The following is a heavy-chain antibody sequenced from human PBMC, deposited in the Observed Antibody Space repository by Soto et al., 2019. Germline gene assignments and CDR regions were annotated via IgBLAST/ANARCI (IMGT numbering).Heavy chain of an antibody. CDR1: GYSFTDYH. J-gene: IGHJ6*02. Sequence: VSVKVSCKASGYSFTDYHIHWVRQAPGQGLEWLGRINPKSGGTSTAQKFQGWVTMTTDTSISTASMELTRLTSDDTAIYYCARGDSTDCSNGVCSFFYNHDMDVWGQGTTVTVSS. CDR2: INPKSGGT. D-gene: IGHD2-8*01. CDR3: ARGDSTDCSNGVCSFFYNHDMDV. V-gene: IGHV1-2*04.